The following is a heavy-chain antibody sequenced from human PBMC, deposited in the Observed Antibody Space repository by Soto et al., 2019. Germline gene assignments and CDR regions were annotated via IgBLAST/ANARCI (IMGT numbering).Heavy chain of an antibody. CDR3: AKSLYYYDSSPLDH. D-gene: IGHD3-22*01. J-gene: IGHJ4*02. V-gene: IGHV3-43D*04. Sequence: PGGSLRLSCAAAGFDFEDYAMHWVRQVPGKGLEWVSLTKSDGTDSYYMDSVKGRFTISRDNAKSTLYLQMDRLRPEDTALYFCAKSLYYYDSSPLDHWGQGTLVTVSS. CDR1: GFDFEDYA. CDR2: TKSDGTDS.